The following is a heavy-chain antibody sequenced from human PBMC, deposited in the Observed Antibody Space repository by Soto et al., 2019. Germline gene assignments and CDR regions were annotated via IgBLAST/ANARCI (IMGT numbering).Heavy chain of an antibody. V-gene: IGHV3-43*01. Sequence: GGSLRLSCAASGFTFDDYTMHWVRQAPGKGLEWVSLISWDGGSTYYADSVKGRFTISRDNSKNSLYLQMNSLRTEDTALYYCAKDIGDCSSPSCPLLDGMDVWGPGTKVTVYS. J-gene: IGHJ6*02. CDR2: ISWDGGST. CDR1: GFTFDDYT. CDR3: AKDIGDCSSPSCPLLDGMDV. D-gene: IGHD2-2*01.